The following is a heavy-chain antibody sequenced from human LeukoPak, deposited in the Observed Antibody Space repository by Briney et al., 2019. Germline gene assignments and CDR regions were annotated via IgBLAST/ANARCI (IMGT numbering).Heavy chain of an antibody. CDR2: IYTSGST. CDR3: ARETSQLLRFLEWYFDY. Sequence: SETLSLTCTVSGGSISSSSYYWGWIRQPPGKGLEWIGRIYTSGSTNYNPSLKSRVTISVDTSKNQFSLKLSSVTAADTAVYYCARETSQLLRFLEWYFDYWGQGTLVTVSS. V-gene: IGHV4-39*07. J-gene: IGHJ4*02. D-gene: IGHD3-3*01. CDR1: GGSISSSSYY.